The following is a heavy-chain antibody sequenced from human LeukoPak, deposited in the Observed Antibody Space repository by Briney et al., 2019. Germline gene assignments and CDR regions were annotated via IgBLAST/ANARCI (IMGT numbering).Heavy chain of an antibody. Sequence: LRXXCAXXGFTFSDYYMSWIRQAPGKGLEWVSYISSSGSTIYYADSVKGRFTISRDNSKNTLYLQMNSLRAEDTAGYYCXXXXXGXXGXFDPWGXGXLVTVSS. CDR3: XXXXXGXXGXFDP. CDR2: ISSSGSTI. V-gene: IGHV3-11*04. CDR1: GFTFSDYY. J-gene: IGHJ5*02.